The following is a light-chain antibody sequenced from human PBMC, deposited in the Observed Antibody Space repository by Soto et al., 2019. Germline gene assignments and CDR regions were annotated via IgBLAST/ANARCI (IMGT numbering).Light chain of an antibody. CDR3: LQDINYPWT. J-gene: IGKJ1*01. Sequence: AIQLAQSPSSLSASIVDRVTIPCRASQGIGNYLAWYQQKPGKAPKVLIYGASNLQSGVPPRFSGSGSGTDFTLAISSLQPEDSATYYCLQDINYPWTFGQGSKVDI. V-gene: IGKV1-6*01. CDR2: GAS. CDR1: QGIGNY.